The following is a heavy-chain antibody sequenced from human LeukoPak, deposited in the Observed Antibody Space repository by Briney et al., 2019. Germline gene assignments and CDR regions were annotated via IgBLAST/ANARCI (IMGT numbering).Heavy chain of an antibody. J-gene: IGHJ6*03. D-gene: IGHD6-6*01. Sequence: PGGSLRLSCAAFGFTFSSYAMSWVRQAPGKGLEWLSVISGSGDSTYYADSVKGRFTISRDNYMNTLYLQMNSLRAEDTAVYYCARDSTVGQLVRGYYYYMDVWGKGTTVTVSS. CDR1: GFTFSSYA. CDR3: ARDSTVGQLVRGYYYYMDV. V-gene: IGHV3-23*01. CDR2: ISGSGDST.